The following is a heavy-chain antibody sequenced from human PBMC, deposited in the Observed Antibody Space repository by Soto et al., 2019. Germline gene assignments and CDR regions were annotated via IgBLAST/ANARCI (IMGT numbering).Heavy chain of an antibody. D-gene: IGHD2-2*02. V-gene: IGHV4-34*01. CDR2: INRDGVT. CDR3: ARTATQCSSTSCYTVSLDF. Sequence: PSETLSLTCAVFGGSFSGYYWGWIRQPPGKGLEWIGEINRDGVTNCNPSLKSRLTMSVDTSKKQFSLKLNSVTAADTAVYYCARTATQCSSTSCYTVSLDFWGQGTLVTVSS. CDR1: GGSFSGYY. J-gene: IGHJ4*02.